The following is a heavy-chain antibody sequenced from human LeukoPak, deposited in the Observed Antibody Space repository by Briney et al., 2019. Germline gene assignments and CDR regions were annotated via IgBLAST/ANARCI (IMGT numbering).Heavy chain of an antibody. D-gene: IGHD1-26*01. CDR1: GFTFSSYG. V-gene: IGHV3-33*01. J-gene: IGHJ4*02. Sequence: PGRSLRLSCAASGFTFSSYGMHWVRQAPGKGLEWVAVIWYDGSNKNYADSVKGRFTISRDNSKNTLYLQMNSLRAEDTAVYYCARDGLRGSYYFDYWGQGTLVTVSS. CDR2: IWYDGSNK. CDR3: ARDGLRGSYYFDY.